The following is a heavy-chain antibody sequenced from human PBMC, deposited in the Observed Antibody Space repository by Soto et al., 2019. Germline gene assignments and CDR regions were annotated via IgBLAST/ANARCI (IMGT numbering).Heavy chain of an antibody. CDR1: GFTFSSYV. J-gene: IGHJ3*02. Sequence: EVQLLESGGGLVQPGGSLRLSCAASGFTFSSYVMNWVRQAPGKGLEWVSIISGSGGSTYYADSVEGRFTFSRDNSKNTLHLLMNSLRAEDTAVYYCAKGGSNGWYEAFDIWGQGTMVTVSS. CDR3: AKGGSNGWYEAFDI. CDR2: ISGSGGST. D-gene: IGHD6-19*01. V-gene: IGHV3-23*01.